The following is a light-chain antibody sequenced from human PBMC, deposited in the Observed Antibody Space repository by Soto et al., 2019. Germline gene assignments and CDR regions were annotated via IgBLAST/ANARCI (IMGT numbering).Light chain of an antibody. Sequence: EILMTQSPATLSVSPGEGLTLSCRASQSISRTLAWYQQRPGQAPRLLIYGASSRATGVPARFSGSGSGTEFTLTISSLQSEDFAVYYCQQRSNWRTFGQGTKADIK. CDR3: QQRSNWRT. V-gene: IGKV3-15*01. J-gene: IGKJ1*01. CDR1: QSISRT. CDR2: GAS.